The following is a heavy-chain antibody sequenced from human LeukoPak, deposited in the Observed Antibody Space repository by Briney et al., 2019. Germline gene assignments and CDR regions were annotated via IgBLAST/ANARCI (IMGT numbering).Heavy chain of an antibody. Sequence: GGSLRLSCAASGFTFSSYGMHWVRQAPGKGLEWVAVILYDGSNKYYADSVKGRFTISRDNSKNTLYLQMNSLRAEDTAVYYCAKASITYAGVIDYWGQGTLVTVSS. CDR2: ILYDGSNK. CDR3: AKASITYAGVIDY. V-gene: IGHV3-30*18. D-gene: IGHD3-16*02. CDR1: GFTFSSYG. J-gene: IGHJ4*02.